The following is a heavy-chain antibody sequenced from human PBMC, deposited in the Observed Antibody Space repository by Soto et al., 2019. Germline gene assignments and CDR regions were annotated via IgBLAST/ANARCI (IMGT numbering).Heavy chain of an antibody. CDR1: GGSVTSGSYY. CDR3: ARDGDGYNN. D-gene: IGHD5-12*01. CDR2: SYSSGGT. V-gene: IGHV4-61*01. Sequence: QVQLQESGPGLVKPSETLSLTCSVSGGSVTSGSYYWSWIRQPPGKGLEWIGYSYSSGGTIYNPSLKSRVTISVDTSKNQFSLKLTSVTAADTAVYYCARDGDGYNNWGQGTLVTVSS. J-gene: IGHJ4*02.